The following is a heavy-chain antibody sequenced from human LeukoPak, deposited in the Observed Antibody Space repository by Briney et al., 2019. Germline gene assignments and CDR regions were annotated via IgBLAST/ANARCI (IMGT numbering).Heavy chain of an antibody. D-gene: IGHD1-26*01. Sequence: SETLSLTCTVSGGSISSSSYYWGWIRQPPGKGLEWTGSIYYSGSTYYNPSLKSRVTISVDTSKNQFSLKLSSVTAADTAVYYCARDRKYSGSYFWFDPWGQGTLVTVSS. J-gene: IGHJ5*02. CDR1: GGSISSSSYY. CDR2: IYYSGST. CDR3: ARDRKYSGSYFWFDP. V-gene: IGHV4-39*07.